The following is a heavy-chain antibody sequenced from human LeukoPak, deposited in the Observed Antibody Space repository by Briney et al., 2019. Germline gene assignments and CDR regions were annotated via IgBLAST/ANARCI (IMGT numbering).Heavy chain of an antibody. J-gene: IGHJ4*02. CDR1: GFTFGTYS. CDR3: ARDGYSGSYGKGVDY. Sequence: PGGSLRLSCVASGFTFGTYSMNWVRQAPGKGLEWVSSITSGGSYIYYADSVRGRFTISRDNAKNSLYLQMNSLRAEDTAVYYCARDGYSGSYGKGVDYWGQGTLVTVSS. CDR2: ITSGGSYI. V-gene: IGHV3-21*01. D-gene: IGHD1-26*01.